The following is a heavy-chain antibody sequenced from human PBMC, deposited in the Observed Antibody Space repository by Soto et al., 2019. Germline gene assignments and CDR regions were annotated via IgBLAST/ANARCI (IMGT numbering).Heavy chain of an antibody. V-gene: IGHV3-21*04. D-gene: IGHD2-8*01. J-gene: IGHJ4*02. CDR1: GFLFSSST. CDR2: ISETSSNI. Sequence: GGSLRLSCGASGFLFSSSTMSWVRQAPGKGLEWVSSISETSSNIYYADSVKGRFTVSRDNAERSLFLHMNSLRADDTAVYFCARDLGEMYAIWGQGTLVNVSS. CDR3: ARDLGEMYAI.